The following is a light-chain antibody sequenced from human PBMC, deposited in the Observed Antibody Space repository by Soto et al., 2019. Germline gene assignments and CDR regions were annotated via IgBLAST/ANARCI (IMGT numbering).Light chain of an antibody. CDR2: EVS. CDR1: SSDVGGYNY. J-gene: IGLJ2*01. CDR3: SSYAVSTLVV. V-gene: IGLV2-8*01. Sequence: QAVVTQPPSASGSPGQSVTISCTGTSSDVGGYNYVSWYQQHPGKAPKLMSYEVSKQPSGVPDRFSGSKSGNPASLTVSGLQAEDEADYYCSSYAVSTLVVFGGGTKLPVL.